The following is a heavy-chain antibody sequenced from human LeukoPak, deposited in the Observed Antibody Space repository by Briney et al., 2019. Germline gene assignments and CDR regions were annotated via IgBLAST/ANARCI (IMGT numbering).Heavy chain of an antibody. CDR2: IYHSGST. CDR1: GDSISSGDFR. D-gene: IGHD3-22*01. J-gene: IGHJ2*01. CDR3: ARCGYFYDSSVYPTRSFWYFDL. Sequence: SETLSLTCTVSGDSISSGDFRWTWIRQTPGKGLEWTGYIYHSGSTVYNPSLKSRLTMSVDTSKNQFSLKLTSVTAADTAVYYCARCGYFYDSSVYPTRSFWYFDLWGRGTLVTVSS. V-gene: IGHV4-30-4*01.